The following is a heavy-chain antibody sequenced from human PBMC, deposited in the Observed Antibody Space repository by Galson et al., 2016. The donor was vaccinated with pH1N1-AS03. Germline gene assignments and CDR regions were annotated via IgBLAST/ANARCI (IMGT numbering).Heavy chain of an antibody. CDR3: ARRYYFDY. D-gene: IGHD3-16*02. Sequence: SVKVSCKASGYTLTRYYMHWVRQAPGQGLEWMGIIDPSGGPTTYAPKFQGRITITTDTSTSTVYMALVSLRSEDTAVYYCARRYYFDYWGQGTLVTVSS. CDR2: IDPSGGPT. V-gene: IGHV1-46*01. CDR1: GYTLTRYY. J-gene: IGHJ4*02.